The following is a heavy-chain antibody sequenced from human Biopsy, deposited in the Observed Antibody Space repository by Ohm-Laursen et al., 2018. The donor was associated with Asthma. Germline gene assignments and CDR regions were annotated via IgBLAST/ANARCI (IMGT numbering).Heavy chain of an antibody. Sequence: ASVKVSCKVSGYTFINYAIHWVRQAPGQRLEWMGWINVGNGNTKYSQKVQGRVTITRDTSASTAYMDLRSLRSEDTAMYYCARTYYDFLTGQVNDAFALWGQGTMVTVSS. CDR1: GYTFINYA. CDR3: ARTYYDFLTGQVNDAFAL. D-gene: IGHD3-9*01. V-gene: IGHV1-3*01. CDR2: INVGNGNT. J-gene: IGHJ3*01.